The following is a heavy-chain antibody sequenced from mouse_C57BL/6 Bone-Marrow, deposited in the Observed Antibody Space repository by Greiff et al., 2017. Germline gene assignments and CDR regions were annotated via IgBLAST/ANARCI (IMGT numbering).Heavy chain of an antibody. CDR1: GYTFTSYW. Sequence: QVQLQQPGAELVMPGASVKLSCKASGYTFTSYWMHWVKQRPGQGLEWIGEIDPSDSYTNYNQKFKGKSTLTVDKSSSTAYMQLSSLTSEYSAVYYCARITTVVATDYAMDYWGQGTSVTVSS. V-gene: IGHV1-69*01. CDR2: IDPSDSYT. CDR3: ARITTVVATDYAMDY. D-gene: IGHD1-1*01. J-gene: IGHJ4*01.